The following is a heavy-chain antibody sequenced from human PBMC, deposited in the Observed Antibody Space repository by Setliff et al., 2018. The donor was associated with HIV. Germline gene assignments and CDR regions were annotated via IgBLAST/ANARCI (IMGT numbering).Heavy chain of an antibody. V-gene: IGHV3-7*01. CDR2: IKGDGSAT. D-gene: IGHD2-15*01. Sequence: PGGSLRLSCAASGFSFSSYWMSWVRQAPGKGLEWVANIKGDGSATYYVDSVKGRFTISRDNANNSLCLQMNSLRVEDTAVYYCARDEGGRYYYYGMDVWGQGTTVTVSS. CDR1: GFSFSSYW. J-gene: IGHJ6*02. CDR3: ARDEGGRYYYYGMDV.